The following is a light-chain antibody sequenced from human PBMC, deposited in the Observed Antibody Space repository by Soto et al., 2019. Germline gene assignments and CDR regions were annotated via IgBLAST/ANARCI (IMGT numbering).Light chain of an antibody. CDR1: QTVSSCC. CDR2: AAS. CDR3: QQFGNSPYT. Sequence: ESVLTQSPGTLSLSPGERATLSCRASQTVSSCCLARYQQKPGQAPRLLIYAASSRATGIPDKFTGSASGTDFTLTISRLEPEDVAVYYCQQFGNSPYTFGQGTKLEIK. V-gene: IGKV3-20*01. J-gene: IGKJ2*01.